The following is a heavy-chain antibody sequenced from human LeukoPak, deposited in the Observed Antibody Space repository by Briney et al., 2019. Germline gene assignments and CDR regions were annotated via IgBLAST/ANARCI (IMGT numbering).Heavy chain of an antibody. CDR2: IYYSGST. Sequence: SETLSLTCTVSGGSISSYYWSWIRQPPGKGLGWIGYIYYSGSTNYNPSLKSRVTISVDTSKNQFSLKLSSVTAADTAVYYCARGVIGYCSGGSCPDAFDIWGQGTMVTVSS. V-gene: IGHV4-59*01. J-gene: IGHJ3*02. CDR3: ARGVIGYCSGGSCPDAFDI. CDR1: GGSISSYY. D-gene: IGHD2-15*01.